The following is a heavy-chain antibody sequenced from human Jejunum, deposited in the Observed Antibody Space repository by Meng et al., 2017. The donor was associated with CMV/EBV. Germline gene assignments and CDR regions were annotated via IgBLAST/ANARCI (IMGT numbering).Heavy chain of an antibody. Sequence: AGGSMISNDWWSWVCQAPGKGLEWVGEIFRTGGTNYNPSLKSRVTISIDTSKNQFSLKVTSVTAADTAVYYCTRTGYSDSSGYHSTWGQGALVTVSS. CDR3: TRTGYSDSSGYHST. CDR2: IFRTGGT. J-gene: IGHJ5*02. V-gene: IGHV4-4*02. D-gene: IGHD3-22*01. CDR1: GGSMISNDW.